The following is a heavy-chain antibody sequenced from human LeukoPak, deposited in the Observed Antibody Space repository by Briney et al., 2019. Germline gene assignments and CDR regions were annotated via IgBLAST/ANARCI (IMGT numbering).Heavy chain of an antibody. Sequence: PSEPLSLTCAVYGGSFSGYYWSWIRQPPGKGLEWIGEINHSGSTNYNPSLKSRVTISVDTSKNQFSLKLSSVTAADTAVYYCARGKYSSSGALDPWGQGTLVTVSS. J-gene: IGHJ5*02. CDR3: ARGKYSSSGALDP. V-gene: IGHV4-34*01. CDR2: INHSGST. CDR1: GGSFSGYY. D-gene: IGHD6-13*01.